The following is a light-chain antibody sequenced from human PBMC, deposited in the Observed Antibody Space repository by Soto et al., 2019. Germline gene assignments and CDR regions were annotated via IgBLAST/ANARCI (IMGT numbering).Light chain of an antibody. Sequence: QSALTQPASVSGSPGQSITISCTGTSSDVGGYNYVSWYQQHPGKAPKLMIYNVSNRPSGVSNRFSGSKSGNTASLTISGLPAEDEGHYYGSSFTRTNPVLFGGGTKLTVL. CDR1: SSDVGGYNY. CDR3: SSFTRTNPVL. CDR2: NVS. V-gene: IGLV2-14*01. J-gene: IGLJ2*01.